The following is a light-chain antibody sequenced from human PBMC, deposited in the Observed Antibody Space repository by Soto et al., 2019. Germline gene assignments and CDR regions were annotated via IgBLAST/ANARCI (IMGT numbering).Light chain of an antibody. CDR2: GAS. CDR1: QSLDYN. V-gene: IGKV3-15*01. CDR3: QQYSHRPPHT. J-gene: IGKJ2*01. Sequence: EIVMTQSPATLSVSLGERATLSCRAGQSLDYNLAWYQQKPGQAPRLLIYGASSRATGVPARFSGSGSETEFTLTISSVQSEDGAVYFCQQYSHRPPHTFGQGTKLEIK.